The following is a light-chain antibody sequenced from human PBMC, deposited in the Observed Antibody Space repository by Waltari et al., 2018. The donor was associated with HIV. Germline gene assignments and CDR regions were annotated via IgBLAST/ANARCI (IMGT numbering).Light chain of an antibody. V-gene: IGKV1-5*03. J-gene: IGKJ4*01. CDR3: QQYNSYPLI. CDR2: QAS. Sequence: DLQMTQSPPTLSSSVGARVTITCRASQDIKKWLAWYPKKPGKAPKLLIYQASLLDNGVSPRFSGDGSGTEFTLTITNLHPDDVATYFCQQYNSYPLIFGGGTKVQ. CDR1: QDIKKW.